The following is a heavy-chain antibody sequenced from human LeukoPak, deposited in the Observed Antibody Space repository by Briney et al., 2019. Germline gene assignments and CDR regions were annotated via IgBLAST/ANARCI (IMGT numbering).Heavy chain of an antibody. D-gene: IGHD3-9*01. J-gene: IGHJ4*02. V-gene: IGHV3-30*02. CDR1: GFTFSSYG. Sequence: GGSLRLSCAASGFTFSSYGIHWVRQAPGKGLEWVAFIRYDGSNKHYADSVKGQFTISRDNSKNTLYLQMNSLRAEDTAVYSCAKDRGYNILTGYSKGHYFDYWGQGTLVTVSS. CDR3: AKDRGYNILTGYSKGHYFDY. CDR2: IRYDGSNK.